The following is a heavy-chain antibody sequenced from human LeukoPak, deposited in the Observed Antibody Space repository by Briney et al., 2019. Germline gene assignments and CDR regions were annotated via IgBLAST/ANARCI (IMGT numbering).Heavy chain of an antibody. D-gene: IGHD2-15*01. J-gene: IGHJ6*02. CDR2: IYYSGST. CDR3: ARGVVVADMDV. V-gene: IGHV4-59*01. CDR1: GGSISSYY. Sequence: SETLSLTCTVSGGSISSYYWSWIRQPPGKGLEWIGYIYYSGSTNYNPSLKSRVTISVDTSKNRFSLKLSSVTAADTAVYYCARGVVVADMDVWGQGTTVTVSS.